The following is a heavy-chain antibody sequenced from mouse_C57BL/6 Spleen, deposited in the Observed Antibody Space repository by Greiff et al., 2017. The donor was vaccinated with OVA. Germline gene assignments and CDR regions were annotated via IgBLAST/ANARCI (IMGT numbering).Heavy chain of an antibody. CDR1: GYTFPSYW. CDR2: IDPSDSYT. V-gene: IGHV1-69*01. CDR3: ARAAQATAWFAY. J-gene: IGHJ3*01. D-gene: IGHD3-2*02. Sequence: QVQLQQPGAELVMPGASVKLSCKASGYTFPSYWMHWVKQRPGQGLEWIGEIDPSDSYTNYNQKFKGKSTLTVDKSSSTAYMQLSSLTSEDSAVYYCARAAQATAWFAYWGQGTLVTVSA.